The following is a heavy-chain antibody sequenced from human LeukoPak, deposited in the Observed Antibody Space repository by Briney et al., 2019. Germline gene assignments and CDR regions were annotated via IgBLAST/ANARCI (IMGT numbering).Heavy chain of an antibody. J-gene: IGHJ4*02. CDR2: IWYDGSNK. V-gene: IGHV3-33*01. CDR1: GFTFSSYG. CDR3: ARDRGYYYDSSGYLDY. Sequence: PGGSLRLSCAAPGFTFSSYGMPWVRQAPGKGLGWVAVIWYDGSNKYYADSLKGRFTISRDNSKNTLYLQMNSRRAEDTAVYYCARDRGYYYDSSGYLDYWGQGTLVTVSS. D-gene: IGHD3-22*01.